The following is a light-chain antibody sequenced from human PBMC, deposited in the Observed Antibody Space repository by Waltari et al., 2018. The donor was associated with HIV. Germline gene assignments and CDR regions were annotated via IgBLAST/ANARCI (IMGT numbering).Light chain of an antibody. CDR3: QQYGSSPRVT. J-gene: IGKJ3*01. CDR2: GAS. CDR1: QSVSSSY. V-gene: IGKV3-20*01. Sequence: EIVLTQSPGTLSLSPGERATLSCRASQSVSSSYLAWYQQKPGQAPRLLIYGASSRATGIPDRFSGSGSGTDFTLTISRLEPEDFAVYYCQQYGSSPRVTFGPGTKVDIK.